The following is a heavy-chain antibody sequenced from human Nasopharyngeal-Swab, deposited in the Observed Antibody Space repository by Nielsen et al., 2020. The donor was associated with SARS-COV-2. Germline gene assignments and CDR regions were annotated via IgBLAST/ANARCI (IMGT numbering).Heavy chain of an antibody. CDR1: GFTFTSSA. J-gene: IGHJ6*02. CDR3: AAAKAARQGYYYYGMDV. Sequence: SVKVSCKASGFTFTSSAVQWVRQARGQRLAWIGWIVVGSGNTNYAQKFQERVTITRDMSTSTAYMELSSLRSEDTAVYHCAAAKAARQGYYYYGMDVWGQGTTVTVSS. V-gene: IGHV1-58*01. D-gene: IGHD6-6*01. CDR2: IVVGSGNT.